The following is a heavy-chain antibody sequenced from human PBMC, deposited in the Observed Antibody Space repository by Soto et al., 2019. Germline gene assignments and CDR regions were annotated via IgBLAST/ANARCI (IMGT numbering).Heavy chain of an antibody. CDR2: ISSSSSYI. CDR3: ARDRGSYYPFDY. CDR1: GFTFSSYS. Sequence: PGGPLRLSCAASGFTFSSYSMNWVRQAPGKGLEWVSSISSSSSYIYYADSVKGRFTISRDNAKNSLYLQMNSLRAEDTAVYYCARDRGSYYPFDYWGQGTLVTVSS. J-gene: IGHJ4*02. D-gene: IGHD1-26*01. V-gene: IGHV3-21*01.